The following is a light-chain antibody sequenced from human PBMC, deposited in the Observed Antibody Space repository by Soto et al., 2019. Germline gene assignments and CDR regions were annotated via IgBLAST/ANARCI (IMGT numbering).Light chain of an antibody. J-gene: IGKJ2*01. Sequence: DLQMTQSPSSLSASVGDRVTITCRASQSISSYLNWYQQKPGKAPKLLIYAASSLQSGVPSRFSGSGSGTDFTLTISSLQPEDFATYYCQQSYSTPPDAYTFGQGTKLEIK. CDR3: QQSYSTPPDAYT. V-gene: IGKV1-39*01. CDR1: QSISSY. CDR2: AAS.